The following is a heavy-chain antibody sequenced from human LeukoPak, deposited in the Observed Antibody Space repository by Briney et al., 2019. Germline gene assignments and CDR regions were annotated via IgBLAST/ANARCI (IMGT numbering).Heavy chain of an antibody. J-gene: IGHJ6*03. D-gene: IGHD6-13*01. Sequence: SETLSLTCTVSGGSISSSSYYWGWIRQPPGKGLEWIGSIYYSGSTYYNPSLKSLVTISVDTSKNQFSLKLSSVTAADTAVYYCVRRGQQQPHFYYYYMDVWGKGTTVTISS. CDR2: IYYSGST. V-gene: IGHV4-39*01. CDR3: VRRGQQQPHFYYYYMDV. CDR1: GGSISSSSYY.